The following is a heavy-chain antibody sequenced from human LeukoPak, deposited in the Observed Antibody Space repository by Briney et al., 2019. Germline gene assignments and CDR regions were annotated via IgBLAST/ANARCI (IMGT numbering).Heavy chain of an antibody. CDR1: GFTVSTNNY. J-gene: IGHJ4*02. Sequence: GDSLTLSCPDSGFTVSTNNYMNWVRQAPGKGLEWVSGIYTGGTTYYTDSVKGRFTISRDNPNNTLYLQMHSLRAEDTAVYYCAREISRFGIWGQGTLVTVSS. CDR2: IYTGGTT. D-gene: IGHD3-16*01. V-gene: IGHV3-66*01. CDR3: AREISRFGI.